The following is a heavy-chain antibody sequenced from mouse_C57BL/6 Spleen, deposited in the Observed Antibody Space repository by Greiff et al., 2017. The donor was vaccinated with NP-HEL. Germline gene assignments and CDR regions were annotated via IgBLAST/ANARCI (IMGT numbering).Heavy chain of an antibody. CDR1: GFTFSDYG. CDR3: ARPPGSSYYWYFDV. Sequence: EVQVVESGGGLVKPGGSLKLSCAASGFTFSDYGMPWVRQAPERGLEWVAYISSGSSTIYYADTVKGRFTISRDNAKNTLFLQMTSLRSEDTAMYYCARPPGSSYYWYFDVWGTGTTVTVSS. J-gene: IGHJ1*03. V-gene: IGHV5-17*01. CDR2: ISSGSSTI. D-gene: IGHD1-1*01.